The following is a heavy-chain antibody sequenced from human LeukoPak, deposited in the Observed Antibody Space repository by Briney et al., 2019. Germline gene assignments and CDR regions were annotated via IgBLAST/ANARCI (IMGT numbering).Heavy chain of an antibody. D-gene: IGHD3-10*01. CDR3: ARDHGSGFDDAFDI. V-gene: IGHV4-59*01. CDR1: GGSISSYY. J-gene: IGHJ3*02. Sequence: SETLSLACTVSGGSISSYYWSWIRQPPGKGLEWIGYIYYSGSTNYNPSLKSRVTISVDTSKNQFSLKPSSATAADTAVYYCARDHGSGFDDAFDIWGQGTMVTVSS. CDR2: IYYSGST.